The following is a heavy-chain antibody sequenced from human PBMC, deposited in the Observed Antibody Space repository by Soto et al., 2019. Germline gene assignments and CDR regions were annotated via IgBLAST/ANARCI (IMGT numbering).Heavy chain of an antibody. D-gene: IGHD2-15*01. CDR2: ISDSSTTI. CDR3: TRVFRYCSGDTCYSGGTLGY. V-gene: IGHV3-48*01. CDR1: GFTFSSYS. Sequence: DVQLVESGGGFVQPGGSLRLSCAASGFTFSSYSMNWVRRTPGKGLEWVSYISDSSTTILYADSVKGRFTISRDNAKNSLYLQMNSLRAEDTAVYFCTRVFRYCSGDTCYSGGTLGYWGQGTLVTVSS. J-gene: IGHJ4*02.